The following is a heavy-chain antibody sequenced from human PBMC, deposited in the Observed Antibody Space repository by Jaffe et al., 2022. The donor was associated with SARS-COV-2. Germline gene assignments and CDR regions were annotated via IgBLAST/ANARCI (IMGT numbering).Heavy chain of an antibody. CDR2: ISYDGSNK. V-gene: IGHV3-30*18. Sequence: QVQLVESGGGVVQPGRSLRLSCAASGFTFSSYGMHWVRQAPGKGLEWVAVISYDGSNKYYADSVKGRFTISRDNSKNTLYLQMNSLRAEDTAVYYCAKRIAVAGPKGGYYYYGMDVWGQGTTVTVSS. J-gene: IGHJ6*02. D-gene: IGHD6-19*01. CDR1: GFTFSSYG. CDR3: AKRIAVAGPKGGYYYYGMDV.